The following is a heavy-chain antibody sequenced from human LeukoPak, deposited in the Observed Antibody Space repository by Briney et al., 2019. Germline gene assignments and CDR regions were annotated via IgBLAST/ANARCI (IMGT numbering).Heavy chain of an antibody. J-gene: IGHJ5*02. CDR1: GYSISSGYY. V-gene: IGHV4-38-2*01. CDR2: IYRSGST. CDR3: ARRDRWFDP. Sequence: SETLSLTCGVSGYSISSGYYWGWIRQSPGKGLEWFGNIYRSGSTYYNPSLKSRVTISVDTSKNQFSLRLTSVTAADTAVYYCARRDRWFDPWGQGTLVTVSS.